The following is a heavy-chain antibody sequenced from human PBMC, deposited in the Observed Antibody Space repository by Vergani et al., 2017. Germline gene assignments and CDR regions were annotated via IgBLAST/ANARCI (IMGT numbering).Heavy chain of an antibody. V-gene: IGHV1-69*13. CDR2: IIPIFCTA. CDR1: RGTFSSYA. J-gene: IGHJ4*02. Sequence: QVQLVQSGAEVKKPGSSVKVSCKASRGTFSSYAISWVRQAPGQGLEWMGRIIPIFCTANYAQKFQGRVTITADESTSTAYMELSSLRSEDTAVYYCARDRGYYYDSSGYGTDYWDQGTLVTVSS. CDR3: ARDRGYYYDSSGYGTDY. D-gene: IGHD3-22*01.